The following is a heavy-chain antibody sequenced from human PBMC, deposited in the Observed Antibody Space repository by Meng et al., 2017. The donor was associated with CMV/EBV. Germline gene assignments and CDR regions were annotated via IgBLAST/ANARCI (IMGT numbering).Heavy chain of an antibody. J-gene: IGHJ6*02. CDR1: GFTFSSYG. V-gene: IGHV3-30*02. CDR2: IRYDGSNK. D-gene: IGHD6-6*01. CDR3: AKGQVSLSSGMDV. Sequence: GESLKISCAASGFTFSSYGMHWVRQAPGKGLEWVAFIRYDGSNKYHADSVKGRFTISRDNSKNTLYLQMNSLRAEDTAVYYCAKGQVSLSSGMDVWGQGTTVTVSS.